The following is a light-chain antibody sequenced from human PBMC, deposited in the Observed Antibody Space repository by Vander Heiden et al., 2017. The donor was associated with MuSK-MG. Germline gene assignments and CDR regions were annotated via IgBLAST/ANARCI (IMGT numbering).Light chain of an antibody. CDR1: QNVKSN. V-gene: IGKV3-15*01. Sequence: EIVMTQSPATLSVSPGDTATLSCRASQNVKSNLAWYQQKPGQAPRLLIYGASTTATGIPARFSGSGYGTEFTLSISGRQSEDFAVYHCQQDDNWPPYTFGQWTKLELK. CDR2: GAS. CDR3: QQDDNWPPYT. J-gene: IGKJ2*01.